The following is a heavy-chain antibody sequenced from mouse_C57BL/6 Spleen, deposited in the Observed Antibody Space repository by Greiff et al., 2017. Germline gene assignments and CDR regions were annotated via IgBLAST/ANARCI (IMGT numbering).Heavy chain of an antibody. CDR3: ARRGNYYGSSYPYAMDY. V-gene: IGHV1-72*01. J-gene: IGHJ4*01. Sequence: QVQLKQPGAELVKPGASVKLSCKASGYTFTSYWMHWVKQRPGRGLEWIGRIDPNSGGTKYNEKFKSKATLTVDKPSSTAYMQLSSLASEDSAVYYCARRGNYYGSSYPYAMDYWGQGTSVTVSS. CDR2: IDPNSGGT. CDR1: GYTFTSYW. D-gene: IGHD1-1*01.